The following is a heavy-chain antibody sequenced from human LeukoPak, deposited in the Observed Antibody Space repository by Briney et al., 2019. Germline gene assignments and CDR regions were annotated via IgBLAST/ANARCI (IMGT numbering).Heavy chain of an antibody. J-gene: IGHJ4*02. CDR2: IYYSGST. CDR3: ARVIGGSYGEYDFDY. D-gene: IGHD1-26*01. V-gene: IGHV4-59*01. Sequence: SSETLSLTCTVSGGSISSYYWSWIRQPPGKGLEWIGYIYYSGSTNYNPSLKSRVTISVDTSKNQFSLKLSSVNAADTAVYFCARVIGGSYGEYDFDYWGQGTLVTVSS. CDR1: GGSISSYY.